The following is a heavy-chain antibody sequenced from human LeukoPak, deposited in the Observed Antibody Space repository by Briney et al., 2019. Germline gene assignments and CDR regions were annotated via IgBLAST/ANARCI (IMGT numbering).Heavy chain of an antibody. Sequence: GGSLRLSCATSGFTFSSYAMSWVRQAPGKGLEWVSAISGSGGSTYYADSVKSRFTISRDNSKNTLYLQMNSLRAEDTAVYYCASSWTIAEGGREYYFKFWGQGTLVTASS. CDR1: GFTFSSYA. J-gene: IGHJ4*02. CDR2: ISGSGGST. D-gene: IGHD6-19*01. V-gene: IGHV3-23*01. CDR3: ASSWTIAEGGREYYFKF.